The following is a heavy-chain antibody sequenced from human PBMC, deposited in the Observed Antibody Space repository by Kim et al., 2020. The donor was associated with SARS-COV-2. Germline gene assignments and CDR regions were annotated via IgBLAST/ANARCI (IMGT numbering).Heavy chain of an antibody. D-gene: IGHD2-2*01. CDR1: GFSLRTSGMG. J-gene: IGHJ4*02. CDR2: IYWDDDK. Sequence: SGPTLVNPTQTLTLTCSFSGFSLRTSGMGVAWIRQPPGKALEWLALIYWDDDKRYSPSLKSRLTFTKDTSKNQVVLTMTNMDPVDTATYYCAHTPLCRSTRCYVLGGFDSWGQGTLVTVSS. CDR3: AHTPLCRSTRCYVLGGFDS. V-gene: IGHV2-5*02.